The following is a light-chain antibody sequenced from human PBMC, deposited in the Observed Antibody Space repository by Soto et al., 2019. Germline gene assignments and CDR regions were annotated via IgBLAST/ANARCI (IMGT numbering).Light chain of an antibody. CDR2: SAS. CDR1: EGISNF. CDR3: QELSSYSRT. V-gene: IGKV1-9*01. J-gene: IGKJ3*01. Sequence: DIQMPRSPSSLSASVGNSVTTTCRASEGISNFVAWYQQKPGKAPKLLIFSASTLQNGVPSRFSGSGSGTDFTLTINSLQPEDFATYYCQELSSYSRTFGPGTKVDIK.